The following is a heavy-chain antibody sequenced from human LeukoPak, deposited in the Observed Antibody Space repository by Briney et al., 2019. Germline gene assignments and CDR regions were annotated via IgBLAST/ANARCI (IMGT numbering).Heavy chain of an antibody. CDR2: ISGSGGST. V-gene: IGHV3-23*01. CDR3: AKTVYYDSSGPFDY. CDR1: AFTFSSYA. D-gene: IGHD3-22*01. J-gene: IGHJ4*02. Sequence: SGGSLRLSCAASAFTFSSYAMSWVRQAPGKGLEWVSAISGSGGSTYYADSVKGRFTISRDNSKNTLYLQMNSLRAEDTAVYYCAKTVYYDSSGPFDYWGQGTLVTVSS.